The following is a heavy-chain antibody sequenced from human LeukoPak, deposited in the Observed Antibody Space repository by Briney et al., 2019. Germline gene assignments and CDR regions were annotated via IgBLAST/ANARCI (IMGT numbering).Heavy chain of an antibody. V-gene: IGHV1-24*01. Sequence: GASVRVSCTVSGYTLTELSMHWVRQAPGKGLEWMGGFDPEDGETIYAQKFQGRVTMTEDTSTDTAYMELSSLTSEDTAVYYCATDPSLYCTNGVCYSTVWGQGTMVTVSS. CDR3: ATDPSLYCTNGVCYSTV. CDR2: FDPEDGET. D-gene: IGHD2-8*01. CDR1: GYTLTELS. J-gene: IGHJ3*01.